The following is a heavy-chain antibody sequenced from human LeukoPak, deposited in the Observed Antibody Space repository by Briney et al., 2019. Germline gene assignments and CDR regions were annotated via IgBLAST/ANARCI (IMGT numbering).Heavy chain of an antibody. V-gene: IGHV4-39*07. CDR1: GGSVSSGSYY. D-gene: IGHD6-13*01. Sequence: SETLSLTCTVSGGSVSSGSYYWSWIRQPPGKGLEWIGEINHSGSTNYNPSLKSRVTISVDTSKNQFSLKLSSVTAADTAVYYCARVGDIAAAGSYYFDYWGQGTLVTVSS. J-gene: IGHJ4*02. CDR2: INHSGST. CDR3: ARVGDIAAAGSYYFDY.